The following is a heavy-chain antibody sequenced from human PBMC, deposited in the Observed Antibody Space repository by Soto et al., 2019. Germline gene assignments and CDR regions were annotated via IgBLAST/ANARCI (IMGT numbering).Heavy chain of an antibody. CDR2: ISAYNGNT. J-gene: IGHJ5*02. V-gene: IGHV1-18*01. Sequence: ASVKVSCKASGGTFSSYTISWVRQAPGQGLEWMGWISAYNGNTNYPQKLQGRVTMTTDTSTSTAYMELRSPRSDDRAVYYCARDSPPIASWGQGTLVTVSS. D-gene: IGHD3-3*02. CDR3: ARDSPPIAS. CDR1: GGTFSSYT.